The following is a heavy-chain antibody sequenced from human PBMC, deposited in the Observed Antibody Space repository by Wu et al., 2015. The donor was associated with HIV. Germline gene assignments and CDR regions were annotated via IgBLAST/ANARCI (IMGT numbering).Heavy chain of an antibody. V-gene: IGHV1-69*01. CDR2: IIPIYGTA. D-gene: IGHD5-12*01. CDR1: GYIFSDYH. J-gene: IGHJ4*02. CDR3: ARGQSGNDQ. Sequence: QVQLVQSGAEVRKPGASLRVSCKASGYIFSDYHLHWVRQAPGQGLEWMGGIIPIYGTANYAQKFQGRVTITADESTKKAYMQLSSLRSEDTAIYYCARGQSGNDQWGQGTLVTVSS.